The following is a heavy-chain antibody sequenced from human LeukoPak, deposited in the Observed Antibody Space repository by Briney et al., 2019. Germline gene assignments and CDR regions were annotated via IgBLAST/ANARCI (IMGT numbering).Heavy chain of an antibody. V-gene: IGHV4-4*07. Sequence: PSETLSLTCTVSGGSISSYYWSWIRQPAGKGLEWIGRIYTSGSTNYNPSLKSRVTMSVDTSKNQFSLKLSSVTAADTAVYYCAKTSGSYHRMGWFDPWGQGTLVTVSS. CDR2: IYTSGST. D-gene: IGHD1-26*01. CDR3: AKTSGSYHRMGWFDP. CDR1: GGSISSYY. J-gene: IGHJ5*02.